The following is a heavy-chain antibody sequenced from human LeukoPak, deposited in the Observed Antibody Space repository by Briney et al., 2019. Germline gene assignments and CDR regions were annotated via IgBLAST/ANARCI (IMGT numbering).Heavy chain of an antibody. J-gene: IGHJ3*02. CDR1: GFTFDDYA. V-gene: IGHV3-9*01. Sequence: PGGSLRLSCAASGFTFDDYAMHWVRQAPGKGLEWVSGISWNSGSIGYADSVKGRFTISRDNAKNSLYLQMNSLRAEDTALYYCAKDIARYYYDSSGTFDIWGQGTMVTVSS. CDR2: ISWNSGSI. D-gene: IGHD3-22*01. CDR3: AKDIARYYYDSSGTFDI.